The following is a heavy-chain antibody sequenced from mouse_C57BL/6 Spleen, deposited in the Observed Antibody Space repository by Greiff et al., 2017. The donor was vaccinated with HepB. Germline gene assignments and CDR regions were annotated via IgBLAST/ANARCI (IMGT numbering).Heavy chain of an antibody. V-gene: IGHV5-9*01. Sequence: EVKLVESGGGLVKPGGSLKLSCAASGFTFSSYTMSWVRQTPEKRLERVATISGGGGNPYYPDSVKGRFTISRDNAKNTLYLQMSSLRSEDTALYYCARLHYSNSYAMDYWGQGTSVTVSS. D-gene: IGHD2-5*01. CDR2: ISGGGGNP. CDR3: ARLHYSNSYAMDY. CDR1: GFTFSSYT. J-gene: IGHJ4*01.